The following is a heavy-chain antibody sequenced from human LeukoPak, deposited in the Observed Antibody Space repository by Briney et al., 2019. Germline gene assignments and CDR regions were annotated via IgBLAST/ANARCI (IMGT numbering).Heavy chain of an antibody. CDR2: IYTSGST. CDR3: ARDKRETVTTAPYCYYYYGMDV. D-gene: IGHD4-17*01. CDR1: GGSISSYY. Sequence: PSETLSLTCTVSGGSISSYYWSWIRQPAGKGLEWIGRIYTSGSTNYNPSLKSRVTMSVDTSKNQFSLKLSSVTAADTAVYYCARDKRETVTTAPYCYYYYGMDVWGQGTTVTVSS. J-gene: IGHJ6*02. V-gene: IGHV4-4*07.